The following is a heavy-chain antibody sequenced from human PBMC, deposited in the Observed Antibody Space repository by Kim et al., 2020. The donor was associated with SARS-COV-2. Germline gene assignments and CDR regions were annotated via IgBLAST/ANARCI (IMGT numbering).Heavy chain of an antibody. D-gene: IGHD2-2*01. CDR2: INTNTGNP. CDR3: ARDHDIVVVPAAIGDY. CDR1: GYTFTSYA. V-gene: IGHV7-4-1*02. J-gene: IGHJ4*02. Sequence: ASVKVSCKASGYTFTSYAMNWVRQAPGQGLEWMGWINTNTGNPTYAQGFTGRFVFSLDTSVSTAYLQISSLKAEDTAVYYCARDHDIVVVPAAIGDYWGQGTLVTVSS.